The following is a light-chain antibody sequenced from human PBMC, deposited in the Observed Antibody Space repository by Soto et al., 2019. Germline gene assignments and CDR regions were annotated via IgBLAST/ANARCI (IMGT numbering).Light chain of an antibody. V-gene: IGKV1-9*01. Sequence: IQLTQSPSSLSASVGDRVTVTCRASRGISSFLAWYQLKPGKAPKLLIYTASTLQTGVPSRFSGSGSGTDFTLTICSLQPEDFATYYCQQLYTYPLTFGGGTKVEIK. CDR3: QQLYTYPLT. CDR1: RGISSF. J-gene: IGKJ4*01. CDR2: TAS.